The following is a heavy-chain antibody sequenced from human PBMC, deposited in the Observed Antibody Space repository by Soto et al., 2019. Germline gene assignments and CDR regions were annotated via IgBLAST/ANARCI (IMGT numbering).Heavy chain of an antibody. CDR3: ARDSYYYDSSGYYYVKSKFDY. CDR2: IIPIFGTA. J-gene: IGHJ4*02. Sequence: ASVKVSCKASGGTFSSYAISWVRQAPGQGLEWMGGIIPIFGTANYAQKFQGRVTITADESTSTAYMELSSLRSEDTAVYYCARDSYYYDSSGYYYVKSKFDYWGQGTLVTVSS. V-gene: IGHV1-69*13. D-gene: IGHD3-22*01. CDR1: GGTFSSYA.